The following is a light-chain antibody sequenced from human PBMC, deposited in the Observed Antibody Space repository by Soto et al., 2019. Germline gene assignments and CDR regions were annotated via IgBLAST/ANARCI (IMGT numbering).Light chain of an antibody. J-gene: IGKJ5*01. V-gene: IGKV1-5*01. CDR1: QSISSY. CDR3: QQYNSYPIT. CDR2: DAS. Sequence: DIQMTQSPSSLSASVGDRVTITCRASQSISSYLNWFQQTPGKAPKLLIYDASNLESGVPSRFSGSGSGTEFTLTISSLQPDDFATYYCQQYNSYPITFGQGTRRRL.